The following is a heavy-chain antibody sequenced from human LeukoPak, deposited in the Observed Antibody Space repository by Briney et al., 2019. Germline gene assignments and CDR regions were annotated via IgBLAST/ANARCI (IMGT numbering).Heavy chain of an antibody. V-gene: IGHV1-18*01. D-gene: IGHD3-9*01. CDR3: ARVGRRYDILTGYLDY. CDR2: ISAYNGNT. J-gene: IGHJ4*02. CDR1: GYTFTSYG. Sequence: GASVKVSCKASGYTFTSYGISWVRQAPGQGLEWMGWISAYNGNTNYAQQLQGRVTMTTDTSTSTAYMELRSLRSDDTAVYYCARVGRRYDILTGYLDYWGQGTLVTVSS.